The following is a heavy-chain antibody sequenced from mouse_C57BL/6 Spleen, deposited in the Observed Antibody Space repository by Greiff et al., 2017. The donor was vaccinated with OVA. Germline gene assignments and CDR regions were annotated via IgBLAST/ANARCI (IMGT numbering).Heavy chain of an antibody. J-gene: IGHJ4*01. CDR1: GYTFTSSW. V-gene: IGHV1-55*01. CDR3: ARSYYSNYVEAMDY. CDR2: IYPGSGST. D-gene: IGHD2-5*01. Sequence: QVQLQQPGAELVKPGASVKMSCKASGYTFTSSWITWVKQRPGHGLEWIGDIYPGSGSTTYNEKFKSKATLTVDNSSSTAYMQLSSLTSEDAAVYYCARSYYSNYVEAMDYWGQGTSVTVSS.